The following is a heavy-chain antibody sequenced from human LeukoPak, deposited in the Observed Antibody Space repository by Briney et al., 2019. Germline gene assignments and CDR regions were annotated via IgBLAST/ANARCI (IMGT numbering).Heavy chain of an antibody. CDR1: GDSVSTNSVG. V-gene: IGHV6-1*01. CDR2: TYYRSKWYI. J-gene: IGHJ4*02. D-gene: IGHD2-2*01. CDR3: ARSRNYAFDY. Sequence: SQTLSLTCAISGDSVSTNSVGWHWTRQSPSRGLEWLGKTYYRSKWYIDYAVSVKSRITINPDTSKNRFSLQLNSVTPEDTAVYYCARSRNYAFDYWGQGALVTVSS.